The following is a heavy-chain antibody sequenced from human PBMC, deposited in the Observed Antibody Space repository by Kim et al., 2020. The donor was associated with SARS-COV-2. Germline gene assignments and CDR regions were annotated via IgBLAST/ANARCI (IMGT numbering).Heavy chain of an antibody. J-gene: IGHJ3*02. V-gene: IGHV3-9*01. CDR3: AKVKILWSGSDGAFDI. Sequence: VKGRFTISRENAKNSLYLQMNSLRAEDTALYYCAKVKILWSGSDGAFDIWGQGTMVTVSS. D-gene: IGHD3-3*01.